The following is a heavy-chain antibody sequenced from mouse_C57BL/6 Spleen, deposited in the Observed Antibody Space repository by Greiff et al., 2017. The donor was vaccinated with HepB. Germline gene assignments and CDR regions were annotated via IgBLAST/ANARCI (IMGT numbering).Heavy chain of an antibody. CDR2: ISSGSSTI. V-gene: IGHV5-17*01. J-gene: IGHJ4*01. CDR3: ARGNYYGSSYPYAMDY. CDR1: GFTFSDYG. D-gene: IGHD1-1*01. Sequence: EVQVVESGGGLVKPGGSLKLSCAASGFTFSDYGMHWVRQAPEKGLEWVAYISSGSSTIYYADTVKGRFTISRDNAKNTLFLQMTSLRSEDTAMYYCARGNYYGSSYPYAMDYWGQGTSVTVSS.